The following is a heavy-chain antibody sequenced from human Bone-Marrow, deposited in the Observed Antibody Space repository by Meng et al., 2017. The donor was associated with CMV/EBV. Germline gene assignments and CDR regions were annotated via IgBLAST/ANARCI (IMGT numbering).Heavy chain of an antibody. D-gene: IGHD3-3*01. J-gene: IGHJ6*02. CDR3: AKDRERGADYDFWSGYDMDV. CDR2: IRSKANSYAT. Sequence: GESLKISCAASGFTFSGSAMHWVRQASGKGLEWVGRIRSKANSYATAYAASVKGRFTISRDDSKNTAYLQMNSLRAEDTAVYYCAKDRERGADYDFWSGYDMDVWGQGTTVTVSS. V-gene: IGHV3-73*01. CDR1: GFTFSGSA.